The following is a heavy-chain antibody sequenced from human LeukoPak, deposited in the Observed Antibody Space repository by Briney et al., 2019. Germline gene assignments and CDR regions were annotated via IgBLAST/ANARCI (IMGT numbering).Heavy chain of an antibody. D-gene: IGHD3-10*01. J-gene: IGHJ5*02. CDR1: GGSISSYY. CDR3: ARGAGGGFRELLGWFDP. CDR2: IYYSGST. V-gene: IGHV4-59*12. Sequence: SETLSLTCTVSGGSISSYYWSWIRQPPGKGLEWIGYIYYSGSTNYNPSLKSRVTISVDTSKNQFSLKLSSVTAADTAVYYCARGAGGGFRELLGWFDPWGQGTLVTVSS.